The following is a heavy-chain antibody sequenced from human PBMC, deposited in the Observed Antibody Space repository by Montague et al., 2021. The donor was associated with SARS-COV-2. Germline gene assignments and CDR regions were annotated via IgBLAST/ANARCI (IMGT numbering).Heavy chain of an antibody. J-gene: IGHJ6*02. CDR2: ISYDGSNK. CDR3: ARDRKITMVRGAPLYGMDV. CDR1: GFTFSSYA. Sequence: SLRLSCAASGFTFSSYAMHWVRQAPGKGLEWVAVISYDGSNKYYADSVKGRFTISRDNSKNTLYLQMNSLRAEDTAVYYCARDRKITMVRGAPLYGMDVWGQGTTVTVSS. V-gene: IGHV3-30-3*01. D-gene: IGHD3-10*01.